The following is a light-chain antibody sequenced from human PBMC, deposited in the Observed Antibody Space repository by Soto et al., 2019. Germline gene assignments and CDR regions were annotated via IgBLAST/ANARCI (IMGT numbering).Light chain of an antibody. CDR2: DAS. J-gene: IGKJ1*01. Sequence: DIQMTQSPSTLSASVGDRVTITCRASQSISPWLAWYQQKPGKAPKLLIFDASNLESGVPSRFSGSGSGTEFTLTISSLQPDDFATYYCLQYHTYRTLGQGTKVDSK. CDR3: LQYHTYRT. V-gene: IGKV1-5*01. CDR1: QSISPW.